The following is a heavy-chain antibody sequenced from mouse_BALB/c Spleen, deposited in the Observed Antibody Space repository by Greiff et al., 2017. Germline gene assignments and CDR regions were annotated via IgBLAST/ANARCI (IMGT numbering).Heavy chain of an antibody. CDR1: GDSITSGY. J-gene: IGHJ1*01. CDR2: ISYSGST. D-gene: IGHD1-1*01. Sequence: DVKLQESGPSLVKPSQTLSLTCSVTGDSITSGYWNWIRKFPGNKLEYMGYISYSGSTYYNPSLKSRISITRDTSKNQYYLQLNSVTTEDTATYYCASRDYGSSYEYFDVWGAGTTVTVSS. CDR3: ASRDYGSSYEYFDV. V-gene: IGHV3-8*02.